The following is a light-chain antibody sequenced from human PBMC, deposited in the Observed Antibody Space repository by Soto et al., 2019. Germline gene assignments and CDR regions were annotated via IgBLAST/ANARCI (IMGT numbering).Light chain of an antibody. V-gene: IGLV2-14*01. CDR1: SSDVGDYNY. Sequence: QSALTQPASVSGSPGQSITISCTGTSSDVGDYNYVSWYQQHPGKAPQLLIYDVTNRPSGVSNRFSGSKSGNTASLTISGLQVEDESDYYCSSYTVSRTYIFGSGTKLTVL. CDR3: SSYTVSRTYI. CDR2: DVT. J-gene: IGLJ1*01.